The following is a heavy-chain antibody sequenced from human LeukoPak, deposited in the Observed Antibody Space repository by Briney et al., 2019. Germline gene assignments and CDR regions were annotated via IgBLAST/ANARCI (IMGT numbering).Heavy chain of an antibody. CDR2: TYYSGTT. D-gene: IGHD3-3*01. J-gene: IGHJ4*02. CDR1: GGSISSSSNY. V-gene: IGHV4-39*07. CDR3: ARVQFLEWFPFDY. Sequence: SETVSLTCTVSGGSISSSSNYWGWIRQSPGKGLEWIGSTYYSGTTNYNPSLKSRVTISVDTSKNQFSLKLSSVTAADTAVYYCARVQFLEWFPFDYWGQGALVSVSS.